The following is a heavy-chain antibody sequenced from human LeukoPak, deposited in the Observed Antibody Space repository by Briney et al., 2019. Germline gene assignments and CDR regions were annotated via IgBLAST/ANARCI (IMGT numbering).Heavy chain of an antibody. D-gene: IGHD3-10*01. Sequence: ASVKVSCKASGYIFPSYGISWVRQAPGQGLEWMGWISAYNGNTNYAQKLQGRVTMTTDTSTSTAYMELRSLRSDDTAVYYCARDLRFGSKTFDLWGRGTLVTVSS. CDR3: ARDLRFGSKTFDL. V-gene: IGHV1-18*01. J-gene: IGHJ2*01. CDR2: ISAYNGNT. CDR1: GYIFPSYG.